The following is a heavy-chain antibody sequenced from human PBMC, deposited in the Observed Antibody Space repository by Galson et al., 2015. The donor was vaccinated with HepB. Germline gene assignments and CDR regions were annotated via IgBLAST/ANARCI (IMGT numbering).Heavy chain of an antibody. J-gene: IGHJ6*03. CDR1: GFTFSSHA. D-gene: IGHD3-10*02. CDR2: IYSGGST. Sequence: SLRLSCAASGFTFSSHAMTWVRQAPGKGLEWVSAIYSGGSTYYADSVKGRFTISRDNSKNTLYLQMNSLRAEDTAVYYCAGCSGIGHHYYMDVWGKGTTVNVSS. CDR3: AGCSGIGHHYYMDV. V-gene: IGHV3-53*01.